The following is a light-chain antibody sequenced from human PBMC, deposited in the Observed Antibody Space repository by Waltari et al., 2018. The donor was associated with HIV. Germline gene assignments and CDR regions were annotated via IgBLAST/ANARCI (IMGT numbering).Light chain of an antibody. Sequence: DIQMTQSPSSLSASLGDRVIFTCQASQGITNYLNWYQQKPGKAPKLLIYRASSLERGVPSRFSGSGSGTYFTFTISSLQHEDIATYYCQQSDNLPLTFGGGTRVEIK. J-gene: IGKJ4*01. CDR2: RAS. CDR1: QGITNY. V-gene: IGKV1-33*01. CDR3: QQSDNLPLT.